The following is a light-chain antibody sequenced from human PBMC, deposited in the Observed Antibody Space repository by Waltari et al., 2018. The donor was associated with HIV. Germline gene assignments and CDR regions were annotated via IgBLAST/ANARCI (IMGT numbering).Light chain of an antibody. CDR1: QDIHTW. CDR3: QQSRSFPFT. J-gene: IGKJ2*01. CDR2: ATV. Sequence: DIQMTLSPSSASASVGDRVNITRRASQDIHTWLVWYQQKPGRAPKLLIYATVNLESEVPSRFSGSGSGTDFTLTVSNLQPEDVATYYCQQSRSFPFTFGQGTKLEIK. V-gene: IGKV1D-12*01.